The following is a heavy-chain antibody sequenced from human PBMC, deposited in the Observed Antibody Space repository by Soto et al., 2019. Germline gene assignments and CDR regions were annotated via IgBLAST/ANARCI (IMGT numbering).Heavy chain of an antibody. V-gene: IGHV4-34*01. CDR3: ARGLISGSHYSGGWYYFDS. CDR1: GGYISDYI. J-gene: IGHJ4*01. CDR2: INHSGSA. Sequence: SETLSLTCTVSGGYISDYIWTWIRQTPGKGLQWIGQINHSGSANYNPSLKSRVTISVHTSSSQFSLELSSVTAADTAVYYCARGLISGSHYSGGWYYFDSWGQEPRSPSPQ. D-gene: IGHD1-26*01.